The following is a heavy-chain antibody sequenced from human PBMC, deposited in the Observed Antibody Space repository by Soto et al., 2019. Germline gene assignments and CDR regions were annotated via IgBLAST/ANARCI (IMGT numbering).Heavy chain of an antibody. CDR2: IYYSGST. V-gene: IGHV4-59*01. J-gene: IGHJ5*02. D-gene: IGHD6-13*01. CDR3: ARDIAAAGTGWFDP. CDR1: GGSISSYY. Sequence: SETLSLTCNVSGGSISSYYWSWIRQPPGKGLEWIGYIYYSGSTNYNPSLKSRVTISVDTSKNQFSLKLSSVTAADTAVYYCARDIAAAGTGWFDPWGKGTLV.